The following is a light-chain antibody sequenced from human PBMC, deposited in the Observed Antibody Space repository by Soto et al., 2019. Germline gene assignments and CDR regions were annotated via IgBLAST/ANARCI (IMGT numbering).Light chain of an antibody. CDR1: QDISIW. Sequence: DVQMTQSPASLSASVGDRVTITCRASQDISIWLDWYRQRPGKVPELLIYAASSLQSGVPSRFSGSGSGTDFTLTINGLQPEDFATYYCQQASGFPRPFGQGTKVDIK. V-gene: IGKV1-12*01. CDR2: AAS. J-gene: IGKJ1*01. CDR3: QQASGFPRP.